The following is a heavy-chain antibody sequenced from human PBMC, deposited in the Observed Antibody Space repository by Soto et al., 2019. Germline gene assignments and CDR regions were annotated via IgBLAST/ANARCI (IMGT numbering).Heavy chain of an antibody. Sequence: SVKVSCKASGGTFSSYAISWVGQAPGQGLEWMGGIIPIFGTANYAQKFQGRVTITADESTSTAYMELSSLRSEDTAVYYCATGHYYDSSGYSEYNWFDPWGQGTMVTVSS. D-gene: IGHD3-22*01. CDR2: IIPIFGTA. J-gene: IGHJ5*02. CDR3: ATGHYYDSSGYSEYNWFDP. CDR1: GGTFSSYA. V-gene: IGHV1-69*13.